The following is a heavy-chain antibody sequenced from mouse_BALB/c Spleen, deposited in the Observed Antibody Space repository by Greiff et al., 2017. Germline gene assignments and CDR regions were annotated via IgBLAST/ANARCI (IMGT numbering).Heavy chain of an antibody. Sequence: VLLQQSGPSLVQPSQSLSITCTVSGFSLTSYGVHWVRQSPGKGLEWLGVIWRGGSTDYNAAFMSRLSITKDNSKSQVFFKMNSLQADDTAIYYCAKTYYGNYYLFAYWGQGTLVTVSA. V-gene: IGHV2-5-1*01. J-gene: IGHJ3*01. CDR3: AKTYYGNYYLFAY. CDR1: GFSLTSYG. D-gene: IGHD2-10*01. CDR2: IWRGGST.